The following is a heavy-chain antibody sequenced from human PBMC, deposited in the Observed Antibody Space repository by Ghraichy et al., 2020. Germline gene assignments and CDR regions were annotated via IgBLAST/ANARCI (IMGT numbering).Heavy chain of an antibody. V-gene: IGHV3-7*01. CDR1: GFTFSSYL. J-gene: IGHJ3*02. D-gene: IGHD6-25*01. CDR3: ARVGSYAFDI. Sequence: LTCAASGFTFSSYLMSWVRQAPGKGLEWVANIKQEGSEKYYVDSVKGRFTISRDNAKNSLYLQMNSLRAEDTAVYYCARVGSYAFDIWGQGTMVTVSS. CDR2: IKQEGSEK.